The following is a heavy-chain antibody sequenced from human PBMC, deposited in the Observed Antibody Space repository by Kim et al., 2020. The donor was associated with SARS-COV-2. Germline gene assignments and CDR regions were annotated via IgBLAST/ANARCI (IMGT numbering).Heavy chain of an antibody. CDR1: GFTLSSYG. V-gene: IGHV3-33*01. CDR2: IWYDGSNK. Sequence: GGSLRLSCAASGFTLSSYGMHWVRQAPGKGLEWVAVIWYDGSNKYYADFVKGRFTISRDNSKNTLYLQMNSLRAEDTAVYYCARGDDILAGYYFYGMVVWGHGAPFTVS. CDR3: ARGDDILAGYYFYGMVV. J-gene: IGHJ6*02. D-gene: IGHD3-9*01.